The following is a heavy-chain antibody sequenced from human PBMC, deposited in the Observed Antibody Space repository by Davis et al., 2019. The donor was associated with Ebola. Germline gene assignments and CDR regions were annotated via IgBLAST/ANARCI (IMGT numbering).Heavy chain of an antibody. J-gene: IGHJ2*01. Sequence: MPSETLSLTCGVSGGSLSSGGYYWSWIRQPPGTGLEWIGHIYYSGNTYYNPSLKSRVTISVDTSKNQFSVKLSSVTAADTAVYYCARDYYDSSGYLWYFDLWGRGTLVSVSS. D-gene: IGHD3-22*01. CDR1: GGSLSSGGYY. CDR2: IYYSGNT. V-gene: IGHV4-61*08. CDR3: ARDYYDSSGYLWYFDL.